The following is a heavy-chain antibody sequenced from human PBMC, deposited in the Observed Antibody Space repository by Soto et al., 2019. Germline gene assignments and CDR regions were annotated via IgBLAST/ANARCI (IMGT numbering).Heavy chain of an antibody. CDR1: GGSISSSSYY. D-gene: IGHD3-10*01. CDR3: ARRLRISKPALGDFDY. V-gene: IGHV4-39*01. Sequence: QLQLQESGPELVKPSETLSLTCTVSGGSISSSSYYWGWIRQPPGKGLEWIGSIYYSGSTYYNPSLKSRVTISVDTSKNQFSLKLSSVTAADTAVYYCARRLRISKPALGDFDYWGQGTLVTVSS. CDR2: IYYSGST. J-gene: IGHJ4*02.